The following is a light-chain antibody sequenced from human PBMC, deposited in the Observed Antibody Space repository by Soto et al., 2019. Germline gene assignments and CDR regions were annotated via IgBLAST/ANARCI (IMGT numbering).Light chain of an antibody. J-gene: IGKJ4*01. CDR2: GAS. CDR3: QQYNNWPLT. V-gene: IGKV3D-15*01. Sequence: EIVTTQTPATLSVSPGERATLYCRASQSVNNNLAWYQQKPGQAPRLLIYGASTRATGIPARFSGSGSGTDFTLTISSLQSEEFAVYYCQQYNNWPLTFGGGTKVDIK. CDR1: QSVNNN.